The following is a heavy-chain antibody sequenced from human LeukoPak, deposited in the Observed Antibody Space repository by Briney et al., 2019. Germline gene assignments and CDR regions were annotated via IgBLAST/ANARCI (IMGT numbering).Heavy chain of an antibody. V-gene: IGHV1-3*03. J-gene: IGHJ6*03. CDR3: ARDREGWYRNSYYYMDV. Sequence: ASVKVSCKASGYTFTSYAMHWVRQAPGQRLEWMGWINAGNGNTKYSQEFQGRVTITRDTSASTAYMELSSLRSEDMAVYYCARDREGWYRNSYYYMDVWGKGTTVTVSS. CDR1: GYTFTSYA. CDR2: INAGNGNT. D-gene: IGHD6-19*01.